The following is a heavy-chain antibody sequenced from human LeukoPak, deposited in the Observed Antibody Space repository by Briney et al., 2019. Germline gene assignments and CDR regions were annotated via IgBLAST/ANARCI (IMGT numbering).Heavy chain of an antibody. D-gene: IGHD3-22*01. CDR1: GFTFSTYA. Sequence: GGSLRLSCAASGFTFSTYAMHWVRQAPGKGLEWVAVISYDGSNTYYADSVKGRFTISRDNSKNTLYLQMNSLRAEDTAVYYCARDKVYYYDSSGYSYYWYFDLWGRGTLVTVSS. CDR2: ISYDGSNT. J-gene: IGHJ2*01. V-gene: IGHV3-30*03. CDR3: ARDKVYYYDSSGYSYYWYFDL.